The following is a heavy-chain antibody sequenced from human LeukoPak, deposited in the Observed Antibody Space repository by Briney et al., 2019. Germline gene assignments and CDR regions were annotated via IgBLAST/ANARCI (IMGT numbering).Heavy chain of an antibody. D-gene: IGHD2-2*01. CDR3: ARQPGMTAKSWYFDL. J-gene: IGHJ2*01. CDR2: IHPGDSHT. Sequence: GESPKISCEGSGYTFTKYWIGWVRQMPGKGLEWMGIIHPGDSHTWYSPSFQGQVTISADKSISMAYLQWSSLKASDTAMYFCARQPGMTAKSWYFDLWGRGTLVTVSS. V-gene: IGHV5-51*01. CDR1: GYTFTKYW.